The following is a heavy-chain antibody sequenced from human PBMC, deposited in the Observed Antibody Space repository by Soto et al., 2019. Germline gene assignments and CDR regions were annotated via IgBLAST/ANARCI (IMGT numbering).Heavy chain of an antibody. D-gene: IGHD6-6*01. CDR1: GFTFSSYG. CDR3: AKDSARAARQFSWFDP. CDR2: ISYDGSNK. Sequence: GGSLRLSCAASGFTFSSYGMHWVRQAPGKGLEWVAVISYDGSNKYYSDSVKGRFTISRDNSKNTLYLQMNSLRAEDTAVYYCAKDSARAARQFSWFDPWGQGTLVTVSS. J-gene: IGHJ5*02. V-gene: IGHV3-30*18.